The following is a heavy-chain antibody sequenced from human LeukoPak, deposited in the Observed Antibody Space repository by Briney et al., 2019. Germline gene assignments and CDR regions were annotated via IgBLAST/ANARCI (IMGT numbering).Heavy chain of an antibody. D-gene: IGHD2-2*01. CDR1: GYTFTGYY. V-gene: IGHV1-2*02. CDR2: INPNSGGT. Sequence: ASVKVSCKASGYTFTGYYMHWVRQAPGQGLEWMGWINPNSGGTNYAQKFQGRVTMTRDTSISTAYMELSRLRSDDTAVHYCARDTVPAAIVNWFDPWGQGTLVTVSS. CDR3: ARDTVPAAIVNWFDP. J-gene: IGHJ5*02.